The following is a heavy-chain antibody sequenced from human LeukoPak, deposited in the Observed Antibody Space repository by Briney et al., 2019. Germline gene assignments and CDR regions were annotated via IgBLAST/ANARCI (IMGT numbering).Heavy chain of an antibody. CDR2: INHSGST. J-gene: IGHJ4*02. CDR1: GGSFSGYY. Sequence: PSETLSLTCAVYGGSFSGYYWSWIRQPPGKGLEWIGEINHSGSTNYNPSLKSRVTISVDTSKNQFSLKLSSVTAADTAVCYCAKGGSSPIDYWGQGTLVTVSS. CDR3: AKGGSSPIDY. D-gene: IGHD1-26*01. V-gene: IGHV4-34*01.